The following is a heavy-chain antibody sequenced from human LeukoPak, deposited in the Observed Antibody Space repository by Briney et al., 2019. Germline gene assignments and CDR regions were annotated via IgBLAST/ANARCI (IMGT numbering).Heavy chain of an antibody. J-gene: IGHJ3*02. CDR3: AGLGNPLDAFDI. V-gene: IGHV4-59*08. CDR1: GGPISSYY. Sequence: SETLSLTCTVSGGPISSYYWSWIRQPPGKGLEWIGYIYYSGSTNYNPSLKSRVTISVDTSKNQFSLKLSSVTAADTAVYYCAGLGNPLDAFDIWGQGTMVTVSS. CDR2: IYYSGST. D-gene: IGHD1-14*01.